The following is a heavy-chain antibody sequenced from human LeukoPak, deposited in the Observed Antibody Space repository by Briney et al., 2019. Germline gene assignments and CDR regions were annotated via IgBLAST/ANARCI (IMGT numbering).Heavy chain of an antibody. J-gene: IGHJ4*02. CDR2: IKTDGSNT. Sequence: GGSLRLSCAASGFTFSSYWMHWVRQAPGKGLVWVSRIKTDGSNTNYADSVKGRFTISRDNARNTLYLQMNSLRAEDTAVYYCARERGVSHPFDYWGQGTLVTVSS. CDR1: GFTFSSYW. V-gene: IGHV3-74*01. CDR3: ARERGVSHPFDY. D-gene: IGHD2-21*01.